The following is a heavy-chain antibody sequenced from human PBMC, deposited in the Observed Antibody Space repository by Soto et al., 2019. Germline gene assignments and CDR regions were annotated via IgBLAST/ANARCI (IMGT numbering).Heavy chain of an antibody. V-gene: IGHV4-39*01. CDR3: ARHTPAISISDH. CDR2: IYYSGST. D-gene: IGHD2-15*01. CDR1: GGSISSSSYY. J-gene: IGHJ4*02. Sequence: SKTLSLTCTVSGGSISSSSYYWGWIRQPPGMGLQWIGSIYYSGSTYYNPSLKSRVTISVDTSKNRFSLKLSSVTAADTAVYYCARHTPAISISDHWGQGTLVTVSS.